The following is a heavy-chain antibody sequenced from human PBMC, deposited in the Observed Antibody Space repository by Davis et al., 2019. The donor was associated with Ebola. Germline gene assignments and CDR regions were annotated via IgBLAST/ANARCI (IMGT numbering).Heavy chain of an antibody. Sequence: SETLSLTCTVSGGSISSSSYYWSWIRQPPGKGLEWIGYIYYSGSTNYNPSLKSRVTISVDTSKNQFSLKLSSVTAADTAVYYCARGVIGNWVDPWGQGTLVTVSS. D-gene: IGHD3-16*01. CDR2: IYYSGST. CDR3: ARGVIGNWVDP. J-gene: IGHJ5*02. V-gene: IGHV4-61*01. CDR1: GGSISSSSYY.